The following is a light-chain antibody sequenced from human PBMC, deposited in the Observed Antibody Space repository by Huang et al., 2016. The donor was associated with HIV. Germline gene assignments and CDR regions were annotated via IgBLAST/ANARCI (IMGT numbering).Light chain of an antibody. J-gene: IGKJ5*01. CDR3: QQYNDWPPIT. CDR2: DSS. V-gene: IGKV3-15*01. CDR1: ESVSSS. Sequence: EIVMTQSPDTLSVFPGERVTLSCRASESVSSSLAWYQQKSGQAPRLLIYDSSTRATGIPASFSGSGSGTEFTLTITSLLSEDFAVYYCQQYNDWPPITFGQGTRLDMK.